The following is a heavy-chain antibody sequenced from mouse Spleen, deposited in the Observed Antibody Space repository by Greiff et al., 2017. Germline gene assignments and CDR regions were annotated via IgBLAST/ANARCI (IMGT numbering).Heavy chain of an antibody. V-gene: IGHV5-16*01. J-gene: IGHJ1*01. CDR1: GFTFSDYY. CDR3: ATFTTVVEGYFDV. Sequence: EVQLVESEGGLVQPGSSMKLSCTASGFTFSDYYMAWVRQVPEKGLEWVANINYDGSSTYYLDSLKSRFIISRDNAKNILYLQMSSLKSEDTATYYCATFTTVVEGYFDVWGAGTTVTVSS. D-gene: IGHD1-1*01. CDR2: INYDGSST.